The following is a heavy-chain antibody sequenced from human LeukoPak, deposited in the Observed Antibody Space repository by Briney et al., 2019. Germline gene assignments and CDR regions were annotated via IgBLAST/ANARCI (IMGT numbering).Heavy chain of an antibody. J-gene: IGHJ4*02. Sequence: GGSLRLSCAASGFTFSSNGMSWVRQAPGKGLEWVSIISGSGSSTYFADSVKGRFTISRDNFKNTLYLEMNSLRAEDTAIYYCARGAVAGYYFDYWGQGTLVTVSS. CDR2: ISGSGSST. D-gene: IGHD6-19*01. V-gene: IGHV3-23*01. CDR3: ARGAVAGYYFDY. CDR1: GFTFSSNG.